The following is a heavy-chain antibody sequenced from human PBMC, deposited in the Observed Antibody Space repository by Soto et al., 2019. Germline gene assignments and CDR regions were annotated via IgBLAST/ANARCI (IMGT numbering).Heavy chain of an antibody. D-gene: IGHD3-22*01. Sequence: SETLSLTCAVYGGSFSGYYWSWIRQPPGKGLEWIGEINHSGSTNYNPSLKSRVTISVDTSKNQFSLKLSSVIAADTAVYYCARGSSYDSSGYFAFDIWGQGTMVTVSS. CDR1: GGSFSGYY. J-gene: IGHJ3*02. CDR3: ARGSSYDSSGYFAFDI. V-gene: IGHV4-34*01. CDR2: INHSGST.